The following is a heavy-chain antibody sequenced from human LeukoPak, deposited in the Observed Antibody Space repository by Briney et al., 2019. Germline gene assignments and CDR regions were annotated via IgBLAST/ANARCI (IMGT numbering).Heavy chain of an antibody. CDR3: AREVPYYYDSSGYFQY. Sequence: GGSLTLSCAASGFTFSDYYMSWLRQAPGKGLEWVSVIYSGGSTYYADYVKGRFTISRDNSKNTLYLQMNSLRAEDTAVYYCAREVPYYYDSSGYFQYWGQGTLVTVSS. CDR1: GFTFSDYY. D-gene: IGHD3-22*01. V-gene: IGHV3-66*01. CDR2: IYSGGST. J-gene: IGHJ4*02.